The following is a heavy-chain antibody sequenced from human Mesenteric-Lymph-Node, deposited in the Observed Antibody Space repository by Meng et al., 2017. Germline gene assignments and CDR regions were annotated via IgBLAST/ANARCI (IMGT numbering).Heavy chain of an antibody. CDR3: ARDTPGLLFDY. CDR1: GFTFSSYT. Sequence: EVQLVESGEGLVKPGGSLRSSCAASGFTFSSYTMNWARRAPGKGLEWVSSISSSSNYIYSADSVKGRFTISRDNAKNSLYLQMNSLRAEDTAVYYCARDTPGLLFDYWGQGTLVTVSS. V-gene: IGHV3-21*01. CDR2: ISSSSNYI. D-gene: IGHD5-18*01. J-gene: IGHJ4*02.